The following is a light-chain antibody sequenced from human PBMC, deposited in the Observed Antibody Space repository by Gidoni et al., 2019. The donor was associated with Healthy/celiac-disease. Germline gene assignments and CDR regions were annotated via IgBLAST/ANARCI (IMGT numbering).Light chain of an antibody. CDR2: ENN. CDR1: SSNIGNNY. Sequence: QSVLPQPPSLSAAPGQKVTISCSGSSSNIGNNYVSWYQQLPGTAPKLLIYENNKRPSGIPDRFSGSKSGTSATLGITGLQTGDEADYYCGTWDSSLSAGVFGGGTKLTVL. J-gene: IGLJ2*01. CDR3: GTWDSSLSAGV. V-gene: IGLV1-51*02.